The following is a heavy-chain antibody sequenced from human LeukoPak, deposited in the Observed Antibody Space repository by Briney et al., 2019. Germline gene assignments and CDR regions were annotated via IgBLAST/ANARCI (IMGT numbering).Heavy chain of an antibody. J-gene: IGHJ5*02. V-gene: IGHV1-69*13. CDR3: ARDLRNYDSSGEFDP. CDR1: GGTFSSYA. CDR2: IIPIFGTA. D-gene: IGHD3-22*01. Sequence: ASVKVSCKASGGTFSSYAISWVRQAPGQGLEWMGGIIPIFGTANYAQKFQGRVTITADESTSTAYVELSSLRSEDTAVYYCARDLRNYDSSGEFDPWGQGTLVTVSS.